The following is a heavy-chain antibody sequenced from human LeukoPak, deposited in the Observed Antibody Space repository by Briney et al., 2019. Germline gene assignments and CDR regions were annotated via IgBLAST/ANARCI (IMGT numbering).Heavy chain of an antibody. Sequence: PSETLSLTCTVSGYSISNGFYWAWIRQPPGKGLEWIGSVYHTGSTYSNPPLKSRATISVDTSKNQFSLSLTSVTAADTAVYYCARVAGVEVAPATSYWGQGTLVTVSS. CDR2: VYHTGST. V-gene: IGHV4-38-2*02. J-gene: IGHJ4*02. CDR3: ARVAGVEVAPATSY. D-gene: IGHD2-15*01. CDR1: GYSISNGFY.